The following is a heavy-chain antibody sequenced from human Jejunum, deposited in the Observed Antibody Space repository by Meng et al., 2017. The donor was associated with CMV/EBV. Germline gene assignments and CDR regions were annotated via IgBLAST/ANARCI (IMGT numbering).Heavy chain of an antibody. Sequence: VQLQDSCPGLVKPSQTPLLTCTVSCGSISSSYYYWSWIRQPPGKGLEWIGCIYYSGSTYYNPSLKSRVTISVDTSKNQFSLNLSSVTAADTAVYYCARGQRSYSWSYPEWFDPWGQGTLVTVSS. D-gene: IGHD1-26*01. CDR1: CGSISSSYYY. CDR2: IYYSGST. J-gene: IGHJ5*02. V-gene: IGHV4-30-4*01. CDR3: ARGQRSYSWSYPEWFDP.